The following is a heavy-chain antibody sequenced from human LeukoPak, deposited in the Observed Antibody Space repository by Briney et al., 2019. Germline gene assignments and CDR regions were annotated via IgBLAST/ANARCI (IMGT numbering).Heavy chain of an antibody. CDR2: IYYSGST. CDR3: ARGGAARLHFQN. CDR1: GVSISSYY. Sequence: SGTLSLTCTVSGVSISSYYWSWIRQPPGKGLEWIGYIYYSGSTNYNPSLKSRVTISVDTSKNQFSLKLSSVTAADTAVYYCARGGAARLHFQNWGQGTLVSVSS. V-gene: IGHV4-59*01. J-gene: IGHJ1*01. D-gene: IGHD6-6*01.